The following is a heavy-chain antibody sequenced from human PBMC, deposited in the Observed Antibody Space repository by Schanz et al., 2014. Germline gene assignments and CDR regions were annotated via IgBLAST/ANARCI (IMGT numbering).Heavy chain of an antibody. Sequence: QVQLVESGGGVVQPGKSLRLSCAASGFTFSSYGMHWVRQAPGKGLEWVGVISYDGSDKYYPDSVKGRFTISRDNSKNTLYLEMNSLRVEDTAVYYCAEYRTGTFSIGGDFDYWGQGTLVTVSS. CDR2: ISYDGSDK. D-gene: IGHD2-8*02. J-gene: IGHJ4*02. V-gene: IGHV3-30*03. CDR3: AEYRTGTFSIGGDFDY. CDR1: GFTFSSYG.